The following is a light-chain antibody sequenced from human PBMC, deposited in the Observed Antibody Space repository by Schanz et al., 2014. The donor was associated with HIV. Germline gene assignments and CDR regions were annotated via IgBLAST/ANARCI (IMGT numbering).Light chain of an antibody. J-gene: IGKJ1*01. CDR2: DAS. V-gene: IGKV3-20*01. CDR1: QTVNTNY. CDR3: QQYATSPWT. Sequence: EFVLTQSPATLSLSPGEEATLSCRASQTVNTNYLAWYQQKPGQAPRLLIYDASNRATGIPDRFSGRGSGTDFTLTISRLESEDFAVYYCQQYATSPWTFGQGTKVDVK.